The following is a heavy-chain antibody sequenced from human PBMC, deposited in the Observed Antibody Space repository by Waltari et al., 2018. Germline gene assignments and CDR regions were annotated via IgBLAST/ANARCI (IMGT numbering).Heavy chain of an antibody. V-gene: IGHV3-66*04. D-gene: IGHD1-7*01. J-gene: IGHJ6*02. Sequence: EGQRVASGGELVQPGSTMRLSCAAAGLPATTNFMTRVRQVPGKGLEWVTMINSGDATFYADSVKDRFTISRDTSKNTLSLQMNSLRVEDSAVYYCARHVTGSTRGTFDVWGQGTTVTVAS. CDR1: GLPATTNF. CDR2: INSGDAT. CDR3: ARHVTGSTRGTFDV.